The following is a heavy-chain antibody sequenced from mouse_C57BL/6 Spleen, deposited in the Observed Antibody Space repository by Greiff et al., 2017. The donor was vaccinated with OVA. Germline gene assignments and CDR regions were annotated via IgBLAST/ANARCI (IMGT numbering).Heavy chain of an antibody. D-gene: IGHD2-4*01. CDR1: GFTFNTYA. CDR2: IRSKSSNYAT. J-gene: IGHJ1*03. V-gene: IGHV10-3*01. CDR3: VGDGGLRQYFDV. Sequence: EVQLQESGGGLVQPKGSLKLSCAASGFTFNTYAMHWIRQAPGKGLEWVARIRSKSSNYATYYADSVKDRFTISRDDSQSMLYLQMNNLKTEETAMYYCVGDGGLRQYFDVWGKGTTVTVSS.